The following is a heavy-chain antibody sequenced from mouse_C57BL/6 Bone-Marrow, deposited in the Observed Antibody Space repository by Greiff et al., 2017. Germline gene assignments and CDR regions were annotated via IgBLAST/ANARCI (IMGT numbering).Heavy chain of an antibody. V-gene: IGHV1-19*01. CDR2: INPYNGGT. D-gene: IGHD1-1*01. CDR1: GYTFTDYY. Sequence: EVQLQQSGPVLVKPGASVKMSCKASGYTFTDYYMNWVKQSHGKSLEWIGVINPYNGGTSYNQKFKGKATLTVDTSSSTAYMELNSLTSEDSAVSYCARGPPRYDGSSYGGYFDVWGTGTTVTVSS. J-gene: IGHJ1*03. CDR3: ARGPPRYDGSSYGGYFDV.